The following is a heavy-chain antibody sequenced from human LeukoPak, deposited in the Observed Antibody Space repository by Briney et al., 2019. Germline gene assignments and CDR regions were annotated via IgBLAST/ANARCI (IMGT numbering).Heavy chain of an antibody. J-gene: IGHJ4*02. V-gene: IGHV1-2*02. D-gene: IGHD3-22*01. Sequence: ASVKVSCKASGYTFTSYGISWVRQAPGQGLEWMGWINPNSGGTNYAQKFQGRVTMTRDTSISTAYMELSRLRSDDTAVYYCARSPQIHYYDSSGYYYDYWGQGTLVTVSS. CDR1: GYTFTSYG. CDR2: INPNSGGT. CDR3: ARSPQIHYYDSSGYYYDY.